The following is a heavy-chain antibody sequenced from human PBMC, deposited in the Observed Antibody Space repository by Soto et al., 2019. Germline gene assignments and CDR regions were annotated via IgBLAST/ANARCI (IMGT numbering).Heavy chain of an antibody. CDR3: ARDLDDSSGYYPRGFDY. Sequence: GSGPTLVNPTETLTLTCTVSGFSLGNPRMGVSWIRQPPGKALEWLAHIFSNDDKSYRTSLKSRVTISKDTSKSQVVLTMTNMDPVDTAVYYCARDLDDSSGYYPRGFDYWGQGTLVTVSS. CDR2: IFSNDDK. D-gene: IGHD3-22*01. CDR1: GFSLGNPRMG. V-gene: IGHV2-26*01. J-gene: IGHJ4*02.